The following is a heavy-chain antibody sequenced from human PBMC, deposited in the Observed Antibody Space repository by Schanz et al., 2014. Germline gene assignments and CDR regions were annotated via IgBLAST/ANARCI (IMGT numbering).Heavy chain of an antibody. CDR1: GFTFSDYY. D-gene: IGHD5-12*01. CDR2: MYINSGST. Sequence: QVHLVESGGGLVKPGGSLRLSCAASGFTFSDYYMSWIRQAPGKGLEWISSMYINSGSTQYADSVKGRFIISRDSSKNTLFLQMNSLRAEDTAVYFCARDGGRDGYNLAFDVWGQGTLVTVSS. J-gene: IGHJ3*01. V-gene: IGHV3-11*05. CDR3: ARDGGRDGYNLAFDV.